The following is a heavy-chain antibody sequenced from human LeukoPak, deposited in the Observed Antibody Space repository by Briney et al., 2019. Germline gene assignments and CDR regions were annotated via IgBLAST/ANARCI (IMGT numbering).Heavy chain of an antibody. D-gene: IGHD6-19*01. J-gene: IGHJ6*02. CDR2: IYSGGST. Sequence: PGGSLRLSCAASGFTFSSYAMHWVRQAPGKGLEWVSVIYSGGSTYYADSVKGRFTISRDNSKNTLYLQMNSLRAEDTAVYYCARESGSSSGWSGGDGMDVWGQGTTVTVSS. V-gene: IGHV3-66*01. CDR3: ARESGSSSGWSGGDGMDV. CDR1: GFTFSSYA.